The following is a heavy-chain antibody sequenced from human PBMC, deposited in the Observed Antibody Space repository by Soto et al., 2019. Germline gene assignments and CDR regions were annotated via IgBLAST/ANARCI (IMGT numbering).Heavy chain of an antibody. Sequence: QVQLQQSGPGLVQPSQTLSLTCAISGDSVSSGGWNWIRQSPSRGLEWLGRTYYNSKWYNDYAVALQSRIIISPDTSKNQFSLQLTSVTPEDTAVYYCVRGFLRAGGMGVWGQGTTVTVSS. V-gene: IGHV6-1*01. CDR2: TYYNSKWYN. CDR3: VRGFLRAGGMGV. J-gene: IGHJ6*02. CDR1: GDSVSSGG.